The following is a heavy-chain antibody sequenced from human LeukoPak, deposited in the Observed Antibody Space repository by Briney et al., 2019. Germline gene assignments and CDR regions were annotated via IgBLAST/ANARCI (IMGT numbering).Heavy chain of an antibody. D-gene: IGHD5-12*01. CDR2: IYYSGST. Sequence: SQTLSLTCTVSGGSISSGGYYWSWIRQHPGKGLEWIGYIYYSGSTYYNPSLKSRVTISVDRSKNHFYLKLSSVTDADTAVYYCARPRNTGYEYYLDYWGQGTLVTVSS. CDR1: GGSISSGGYY. J-gene: IGHJ4*02. V-gene: IGHV4-31*03. CDR3: ARPRNTGYEYYLDY.